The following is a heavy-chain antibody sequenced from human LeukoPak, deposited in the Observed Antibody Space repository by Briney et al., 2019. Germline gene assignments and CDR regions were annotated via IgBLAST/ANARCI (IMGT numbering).Heavy chain of an antibody. CDR1: GFSFSDYH. Sequence: PGGSLRLSCAASGFSFSDYHISWIRQAPGKGLEWISYIVSSSTYTKYADSVKGRFTISRDNAKNSAYLQMNSLRAEDTAVYYCARDRDAFDIWGQGTMVTVSS. CDR3: ARDRDAFDI. CDR2: IVSSSTYT. V-gene: IGHV3-11*06. J-gene: IGHJ3*02.